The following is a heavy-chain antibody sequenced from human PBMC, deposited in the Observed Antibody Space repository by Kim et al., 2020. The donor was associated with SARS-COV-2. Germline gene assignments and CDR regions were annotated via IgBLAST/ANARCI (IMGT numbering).Heavy chain of an antibody. D-gene: IGHD1-26*01. V-gene: IGHV4-39*01. CDR2: IYYSGST. J-gene: IGHJ2*01. CDR1: GGSISSSSYY. Sequence: SETLSLTCTVSGGSISSSSYYWAWIRQSPGKGLEWIGSIYYSGSTYYNPSLKSRLTISVDTSNNQFSLNLNSVTAADTSVYYCARLSPTYWFFDLWGRGT. CDR3: ARLSPTYWFFDL.